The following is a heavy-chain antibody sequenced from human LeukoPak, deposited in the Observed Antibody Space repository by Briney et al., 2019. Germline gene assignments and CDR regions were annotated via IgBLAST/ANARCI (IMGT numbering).Heavy chain of an antibody. Sequence: ASVKVSCKVSGYTLTELSMHWVRQAPGKGLEWMGGFDPEDGETIYAQKFQGRVTMTEDTSTDTAYMELSSLRSEDTAVYYCARCGSGSHPADPYYYYMDVWGKGTTVTISS. V-gene: IGHV1-24*01. CDR2: FDPEDGET. CDR3: ARCGSGSHPADPYYYYMDV. D-gene: IGHD3-10*01. J-gene: IGHJ6*03. CDR1: GYTLTELS.